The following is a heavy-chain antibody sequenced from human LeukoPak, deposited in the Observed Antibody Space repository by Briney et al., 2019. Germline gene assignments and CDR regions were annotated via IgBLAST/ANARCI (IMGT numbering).Heavy chain of an antibody. CDR1: GFTFSSYD. V-gene: IGHV3-13*01. CDR3: ARGYGMDV. CDR2: ICTAGDT. Sequence: GGSLRLSCAASGFTFSSYDMHWVRHAPGKGLEWVSAICTAGDTYYPGSVKGRFTISKENAKNSLYLQMNSLRAGDTAVYYCARGYGMDVWGQGTTVTVSS. J-gene: IGHJ6*02.